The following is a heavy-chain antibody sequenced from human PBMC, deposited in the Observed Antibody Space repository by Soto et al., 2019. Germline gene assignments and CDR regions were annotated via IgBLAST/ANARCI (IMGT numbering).Heavy chain of an antibody. Sequence: GGSLRLSCAASGFTFSSYAMHWVRQAPGKGLEWVAVISYDGSNKYYADSVKGRFTISRDNSKNTLYLQMNSLRAEDTAVYYCARRYSGSSLHFPPDYWGQGTLVTVSS. V-gene: IGHV3-30-3*01. J-gene: IGHJ4*02. CDR3: ARRYSGSSLHFPPDY. CDR1: GFTFSSYA. CDR2: ISYDGSNK. D-gene: IGHD6-13*01.